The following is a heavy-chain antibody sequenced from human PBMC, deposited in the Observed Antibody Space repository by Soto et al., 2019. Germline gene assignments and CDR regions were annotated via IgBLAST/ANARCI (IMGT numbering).Heavy chain of an antibody. CDR1: GGSISSTNW. D-gene: IGHD3-10*01. CDR2: IYHSGKT. Sequence: QVQLQESGPGLVKPSGTLSLTCAVSGGSISSTNWWSWVRQSPGKGLEWIGEIYHSGKTNYNPSLKGRVIMAVDNSKTHFSLKLSSVTAADTAVYYCAREGYYGSGSYYPFDYWGQGTLVTVSS. CDR3: AREGYYGSGSYYPFDY. V-gene: IGHV4-4*02. J-gene: IGHJ4*02.